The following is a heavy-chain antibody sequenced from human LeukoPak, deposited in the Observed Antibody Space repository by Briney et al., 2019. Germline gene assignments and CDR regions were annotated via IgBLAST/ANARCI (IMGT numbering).Heavy chain of an antibody. V-gene: IGHV3-72*01. Sequence: PGGSLRLSCVVSGLTLSDHYMDWGRPAPGKGLEWVGRTRNKANSYTTEYAASVKGRFTISRDDSKNSLYLQMNSLKTEDTAVYYCARVWVDSSGWYGNYYYYGMDVWGQGTTVTVSS. CDR3: ARVWVDSSGWYGNYYYYGMDV. D-gene: IGHD6-19*01. CDR2: TRNKANSYTT. J-gene: IGHJ6*02. CDR1: GLTLSDHY.